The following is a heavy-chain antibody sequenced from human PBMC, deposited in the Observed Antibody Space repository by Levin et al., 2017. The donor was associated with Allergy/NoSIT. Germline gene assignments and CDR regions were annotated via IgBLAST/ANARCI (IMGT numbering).Heavy chain of an antibody. CDR2: IKQDGSEK. Sequence: GGSLRLSCAASGFTFSSYWMSWVRQAPGKGLEWVANIKQDGSEKYYVDSVKGRFTISRDNAKNSLYLQMNSLRAEDTAVYYCARARGYCSSTSCYRSYYYYGMDVWGQGTTVTVSS. CDR1: GFTFSSYW. V-gene: IGHV3-7*04. CDR3: ARARGYCSSTSCYRSYYYYGMDV. J-gene: IGHJ6*02. D-gene: IGHD2-2*02.